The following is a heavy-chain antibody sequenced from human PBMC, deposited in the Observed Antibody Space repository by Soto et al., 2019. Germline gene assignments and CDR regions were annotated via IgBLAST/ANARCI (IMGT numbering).Heavy chain of an antibody. Sequence: PGGSLRLSCAASGFTFSSFTMNWVRQAPGKGLEWISYISDTSTYYADSVRGRFTVSRDNAEDSLFLQMNSLRDEDTAVYYCARDRDYSFDYWGQGTLVTVSS. CDR2: ISDTST. V-gene: IGHV3-48*02. CDR1: GFTFSSFT. CDR3: ARDRDYSFDY. J-gene: IGHJ4*02. D-gene: IGHD4-4*01.